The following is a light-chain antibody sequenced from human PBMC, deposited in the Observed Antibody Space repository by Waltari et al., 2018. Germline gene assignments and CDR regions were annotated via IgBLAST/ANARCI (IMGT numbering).Light chain of an antibody. CDR3: QTWDSSLVV. Sequence: SYDLTQPPSVSVSPGQTVTISCSGHNLGNKYVSWYQQKAGQAPLLVVDARDRRPSGFPERFPGSNSDTTATLTISGTQAIDEADYYCQTWDSSLVVFGGGTKLTVL. CDR2: ARD. V-gene: IGLV3-1*01. J-gene: IGLJ2*01. CDR1: NLGNKY.